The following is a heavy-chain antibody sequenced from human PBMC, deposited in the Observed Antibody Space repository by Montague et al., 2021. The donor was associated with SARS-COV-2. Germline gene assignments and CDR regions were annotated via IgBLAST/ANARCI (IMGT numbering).Heavy chain of an antibody. D-gene: IGHD1-1*01. J-gene: IGHJ4*01. CDR3: VRESATARYLDY. V-gene: IGHV4-59*01. Sequence: SETLSLTCTVSGDSISSYNWTWIRQPPGRGLEWIGYVFQSGYGNSNRSLKGRVTISVDTSRNKFYLKLSSVTAADTAVFYCVRESATARYLDYWGHGALVTVSS. CDR1: GDSISSYN. CDR2: VFQSGYG.